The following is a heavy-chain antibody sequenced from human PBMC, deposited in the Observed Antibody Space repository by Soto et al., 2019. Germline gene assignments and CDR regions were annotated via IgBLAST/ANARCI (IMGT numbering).Heavy chain of an antibody. CDR1: GGSFSGYY. D-gene: IGHD3-10*01. CDR2: INHSGGT. J-gene: IGHJ4*02. Sequence: SETLSLTCAVYGGSFSGYYWSWIRQPPGKGLEWIGEINHSGGTNYSPSLKSRVTISVDTSKNQFSLNLNSVTAADTAVYYCARAASISSLHGLRTTLRATADYWGQGTQVTVSS. CDR3: ARAASISSLHGLRTTLRATADY. V-gene: IGHV4-34*01.